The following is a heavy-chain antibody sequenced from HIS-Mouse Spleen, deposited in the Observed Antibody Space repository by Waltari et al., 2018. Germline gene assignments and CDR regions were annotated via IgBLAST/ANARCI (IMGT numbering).Heavy chain of an antibody. CDR1: GGSISSYY. J-gene: IGHJ3*02. Sequence: QVQLQESGPGLVKPSETLSLTCTVSGGSISSYYWSWIRQPAGKGLEWIGRIYTSGSTNHNPSLKGRVTMSVDTSKNQFSLKLSSVTAADTAVYYCARDFHDFWSGYYGGDKKHDAFDIWGQGTMVTVSS. CDR3: ARDFHDFWSGYYGGDKKHDAFDI. CDR2: IYTSGST. V-gene: IGHV4-4*07. D-gene: IGHD3-3*01.